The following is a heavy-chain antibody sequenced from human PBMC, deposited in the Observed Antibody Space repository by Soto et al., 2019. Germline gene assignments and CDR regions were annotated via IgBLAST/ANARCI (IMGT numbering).Heavy chain of an antibody. CDR2: INSDGSST. CDR1: GFTFSSYW. CDR3: ARGGDSSSWWGMDYYYYMDV. J-gene: IGHJ6*03. D-gene: IGHD6-13*01. Sequence: PGGSLRLSCAASGFTFSSYWMHWVRQAPGKGLVWVSRINSDGSSTSYAYSVKGRFTISRDNVKNTLFLKINSLRAEDTAVYYCARGGDSSSWWGMDYYYYMDVWGKGTTVTVSS. V-gene: IGHV3-74*01.